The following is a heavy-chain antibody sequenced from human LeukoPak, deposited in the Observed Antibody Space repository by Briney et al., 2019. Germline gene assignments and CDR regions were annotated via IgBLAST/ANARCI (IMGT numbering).Heavy chain of an antibody. CDR3: ARVAAAGTDYYYYYMDV. Sequence: SVKVSCEASGGTFSSYAISWVRQAPGQGLEWMGGIIPIFGTANYAQKFQGRVTITADESTSTAYMELSSLRSEDTAVYYCARVAAAGTDYYYYYMDVWGKGTTVTVSS. CDR2: IIPIFGTA. D-gene: IGHD6-13*01. CDR1: GGTFSSYA. V-gene: IGHV1-69*01. J-gene: IGHJ6*03.